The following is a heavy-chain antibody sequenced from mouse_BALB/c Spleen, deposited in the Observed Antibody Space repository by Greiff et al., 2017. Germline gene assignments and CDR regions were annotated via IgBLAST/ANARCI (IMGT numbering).Heavy chain of an antibody. J-gene: IGHJ3*01. Sequence: EVQLQQSGPGLVKPSQSLSLTCTVTGYSITSDYAWNWIRQFPGNKLEWMGYISYSGSTSYNPSLKSRISITRDTSKNQFFLQLNSVTTEDTATYYCASYYRYDGRFAYWGQGTLVTVSA. CDR3: ASYYRYDGRFAY. D-gene: IGHD2-14*01. CDR2: ISYSGST. V-gene: IGHV3-2*02. CDR1: GYSITSDYA.